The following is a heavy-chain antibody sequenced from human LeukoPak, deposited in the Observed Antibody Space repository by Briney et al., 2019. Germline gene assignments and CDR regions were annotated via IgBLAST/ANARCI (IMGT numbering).Heavy chain of an antibody. Sequence: PSETLSLTCAVYGGSFSSYYWSWIRQPPGKGLEWIGYIYYSGSTNYNPFLKSRVTISVDTSKNQFSLKLSSVTAADTAVYYCARAGSSGWYDSTYFDYWGQGTLVTVSS. CDR2: IYYSGST. V-gene: IGHV4-59*01. CDR1: GGSFSSYY. D-gene: IGHD6-19*01. CDR3: ARAGSSGWYDSTYFDY. J-gene: IGHJ4*02.